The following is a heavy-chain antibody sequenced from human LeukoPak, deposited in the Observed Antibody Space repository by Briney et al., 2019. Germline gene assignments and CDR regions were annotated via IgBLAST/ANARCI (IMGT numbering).Heavy chain of an antibody. Sequence: ASVKVSCKASGYTFTSYGISWVRQAPGQGLEWMGWISAYNGNTNYAQKLQGRVTMTTDTSTSTAYMELRSLRSDDTAVYYCARDLAPNYYDSSGLYYWGQGALVTVSS. V-gene: IGHV1-18*01. CDR3: ARDLAPNYYDSSGLYY. J-gene: IGHJ4*02. CDR1: GYTFTSYG. CDR2: ISAYNGNT. D-gene: IGHD3-22*01.